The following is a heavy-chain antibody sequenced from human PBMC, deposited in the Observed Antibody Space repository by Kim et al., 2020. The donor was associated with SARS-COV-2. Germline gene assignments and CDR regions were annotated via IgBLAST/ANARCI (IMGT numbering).Heavy chain of an antibody. Sequence: SETLSLTCAVYGGSFSGYYWSWIRQPPGKGLEWIGEINHSGSTNYNPSLTSRVTISVDTSKNQFSLNLSPVTAAATAAYYCSWGTMVRGFDYWRQGTLFT. J-gene: IGHJ4*02. CDR2: INHSGST. CDR1: GGSFSGYY. CDR3: SWGTMVRGFDY. V-gene: IGHV4-34*01. D-gene: IGHD3-10*01.